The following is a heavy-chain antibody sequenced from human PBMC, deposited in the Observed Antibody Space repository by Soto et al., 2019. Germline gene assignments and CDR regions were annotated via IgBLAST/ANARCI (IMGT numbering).Heavy chain of an antibody. CDR1: GDSVSTNSAA. CDR2: TYYRSKWYN. CDR3: GRVSITGTETDY. Sequence: SQTLSLTCAISGDSVSTNSAAWSWIRQSPSRGLEWLGGTYYRSKWYNDYAVSVKSRMTINPDASKNQFSLQLNSVTPEDTAVYYCGRVSITGTETDYWGQGTLVTVSS. V-gene: IGHV6-1*01. D-gene: IGHD1-20*01. J-gene: IGHJ4*02.